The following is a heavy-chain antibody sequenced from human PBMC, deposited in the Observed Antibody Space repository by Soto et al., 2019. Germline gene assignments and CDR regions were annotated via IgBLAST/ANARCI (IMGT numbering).Heavy chain of an antibody. V-gene: IGHV4-34*01. CDR3: ARDKITGLFDY. CDR2: INHSGST. CDR1: GGSFSGYY. Sequence: QVQLQQWGAGLLKPSETLSLTCAVYGGSFSGYYWTWIRQPPGTGLEWIGGINHSGSTNYNPSLKSRVTISVDTSKNQFSLKLTSVTAADTAVYYCARDKITGLFDYWGQGTLVTVSS. J-gene: IGHJ4*02. D-gene: IGHD2-8*02.